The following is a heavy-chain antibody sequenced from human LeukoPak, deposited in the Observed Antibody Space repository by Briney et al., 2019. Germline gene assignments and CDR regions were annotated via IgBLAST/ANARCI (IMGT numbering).Heavy chain of an antibody. CDR3: ARRAYNWNDIPWFDP. J-gene: IGHJ5*02. CDR2: IHPNSGAT. CDR1: GYTFTDYF. D-gene: IGHD1-20*01. V-gene: IGHV1-2*02. Sequence: ASVKVSCTASGYTFTDYFIHWLRQAPGQGLEWMGWIHPNSGATNYAQKLQGRVTVTRDTSVSTAYMELSRLTSDDTAVYYCARRAYNWNDIPWFDPWGQGTLVTVSS.